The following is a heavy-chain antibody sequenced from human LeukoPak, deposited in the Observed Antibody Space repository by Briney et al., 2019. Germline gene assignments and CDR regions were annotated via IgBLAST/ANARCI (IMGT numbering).Heavy chain of an antibody. CDR2: IYYSGST. J-gene: IGHJ4*02. CDR1: GGSISSYY. D-gene: IGHD6-25*01. CDR3: ARGGTRLYTSGSLDY. Sequence: PSETLSLTCTVSGGSISSYYWSWIRQPPGKGLEWIGYIYYSGSTNYNPSLKSRVTISVDTSKNQFSLKLTSVTAADTAMYYCARGGTRLYTSGSLDYWGQGTLVTVSS. V-gene: IGHV4-59*01.